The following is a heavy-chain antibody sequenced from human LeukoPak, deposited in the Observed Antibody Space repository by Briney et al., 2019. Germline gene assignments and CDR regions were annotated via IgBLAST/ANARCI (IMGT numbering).Heavy chain of an antibody. D-gene: IGHD6-6*01. J-gene: IGHJ4*02. Sequence: AGGSLRLSCAASGFTFSSYAMNWVHQAPGKGLEWVSGISNSGGSTYYADSVKGRFTISRDNSKNTLYLQMNSLRAEDTAVYYCAKEASSSFDYWGQGTLVTVSS. V-gene: IGHV3-23*01. CDR3: AKEASSSFDY. CDR2: ISNSGGST. CDR1: GFTFSSYA.